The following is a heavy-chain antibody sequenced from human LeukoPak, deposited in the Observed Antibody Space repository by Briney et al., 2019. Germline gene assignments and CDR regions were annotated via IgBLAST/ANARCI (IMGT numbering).Heavy chain of an antibody. CDR1: GGSISSSSYY. Sequence: SETLSLTCTVSGGSISSSSYYWGWIRQPPGKGLEWIGSIYYSGSTYYNPSHKSRVTISVDTSKNQFSLKLSSVTAADTAVYYCATDCSGSSCYPAGFDYWGQGILVTVSS. D-gene: IGHD2-15*01. CDR3: ATDCSGSSCYPAGFDY. CDR2: IYYSGST. J-gene: IGHJ4*02. V-gene: IGHV4-39*01.